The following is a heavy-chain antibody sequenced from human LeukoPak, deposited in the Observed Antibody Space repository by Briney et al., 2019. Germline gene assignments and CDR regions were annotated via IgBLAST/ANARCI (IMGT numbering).Heavy chain of an antibody. CDR1: GFTFSSYA. CDR2: ISYDGSNK. CDR3: ARDLVPSFYGSGSYAY. Sequence: GRSLRLSCAASGFTFSSYAMHWVRQAPGKGLEWVAVISYDGSNKYYADSVKGRFTISRDNAKNSPYLQMNSLRAEDTAVYYCARDLVPSFYGSGSYAYWGQGTLVTVSS. V-gene: IGHV3-30-3*01. D-gene: IGHD3-10*01. J-gene: IGHJ4*02.